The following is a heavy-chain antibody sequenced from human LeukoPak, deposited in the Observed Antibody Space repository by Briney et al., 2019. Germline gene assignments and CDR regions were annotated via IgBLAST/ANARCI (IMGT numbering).Heavy chain of an antibody. CDR3: ARDLLGSFDY. Sequence: ASXXVSCKASGYTFTSYGISWVRQAPGQGVEWMGWISAYNGNTNYAQKLQGRVTMTTDTSTSTAYMELRSLRSDATAVCYCARDLLGSFDYWGQGTLVTVSS. D-gene: IGHD2-15*01. CDR1: GYTFTSYG. V-gene: IGHV1-18*01. CDR2: ISAYNGNT. J-gene: IGHJ4*02.